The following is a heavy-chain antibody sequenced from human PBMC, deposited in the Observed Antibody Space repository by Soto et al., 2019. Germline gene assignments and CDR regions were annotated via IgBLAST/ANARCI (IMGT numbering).Heavy chain of an antibody. J-gene: IGHJ4*02. CDR2: INSDGTT. CDR3: ARETPHCGGDCFDY. Sequence: GGSLRLSCTASGFIVRNHEFNWVRQAPGKGLEWLSYINSDGTTYYAEAVKGRFTASRDNAENSVHLQMSSLRAEDTAVYYCARETPHCGGDCFDYWGQGTLVTVSS. D-gene: IGHD2-21*02. V-gene: IGHV3-48*03. CDR1: GFIVRNHE.